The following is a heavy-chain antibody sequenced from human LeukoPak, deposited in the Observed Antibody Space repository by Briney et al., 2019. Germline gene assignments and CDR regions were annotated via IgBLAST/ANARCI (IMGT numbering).Heavy chain of an antibody. D-gene: IGHD5-24*01. V-gene: IGHV4-59*01. J-gene: IGHJ4*02. CDR2: IYYSGST. CDR1: YGSIRTYY. Sequence: SETLSLTCTVSYGSIRTYYWTWIRQPPGKGLEWIGYIYYSGSTNYNPSLKSRVTISVDTSRNQFSLKLTSVTAADTAVYYCARGSPGMATAYFDYWGQGILVTVSS. CDR3: ARGSPGMATAYFDY.